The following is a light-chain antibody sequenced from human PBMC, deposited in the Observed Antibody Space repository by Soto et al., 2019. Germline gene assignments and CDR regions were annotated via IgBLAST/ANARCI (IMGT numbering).Light chain of an antibody. Sequence: EVVLTQSPGTLSLSPGEGATLSCRASQSVDSSSLTWYLQKPGQPPRLLIYRESRRAAGMPDRFSGSDSGTGFTRTIPSQEPEDVAVYYCQQCGTSPYTFCQGTKLEIK. CDR1: QSVDSSS. CDR3: QQCGTSPYT. CDR2: RES. J-gene: IGKJ2*01. V-gene: IGKV3-20*01.